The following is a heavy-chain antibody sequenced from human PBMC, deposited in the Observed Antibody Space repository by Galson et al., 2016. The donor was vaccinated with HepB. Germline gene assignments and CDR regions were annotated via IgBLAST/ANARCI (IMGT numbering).Heavy chain of an antibody. V-gene: IGHV3-30-3*01. CDR1: GFTFSSYA. CDR3: VRDPWSAYYFEG. J-gene: IGHJ4*02. Sequence: SLRLSCAASGFTFSSYAIHWVRQAPGKGLEWVAVISYDGTNKYYADSVKGRFTISRDNSKNTLFLQMMSLRGDDTAVYYCVRDPWSAYYFEGWGQGTLVTVSS. D-gene: IGHD3-3*01. CDR2: ISYDGTNK.